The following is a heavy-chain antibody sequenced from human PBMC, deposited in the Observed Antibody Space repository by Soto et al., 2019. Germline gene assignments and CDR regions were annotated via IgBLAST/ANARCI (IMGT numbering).Heavy chain of an antibody. CDR2: ITHFGGT. V-gene: IGHV4-34*01. D-gene: IGHD1-26*01. J-gene: IGHJ4*02. Sequence: WIWIRQSPGEGLEWIGEITHFGGTNSNPSLKSRVTISADTSKNLFSLNLTSVTAADTAVYYCAGGRGNEWELPVHWGQGTLVTVSS. CDR3: AGGRGNEWELPVH.